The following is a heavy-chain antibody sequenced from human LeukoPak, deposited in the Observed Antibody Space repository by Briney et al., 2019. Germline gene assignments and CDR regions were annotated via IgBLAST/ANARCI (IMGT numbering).Heavy chain of an antibody. CDR1: GYSFTNYD. CDR3: ARENWFDP. V-gene: IGHV1-8*03. CDR2: MNPKSGDT. J-gene: IGHJ5*02. Sequence: ASVKVSCKASGYSFTNYDINWVRQATGQGLEWMGWMNPKSGDTGYSQKFQGRVFITRDTSINTAYMELSSLRSEDTAVYYCARENWFDPWGQGTLVTVSS.